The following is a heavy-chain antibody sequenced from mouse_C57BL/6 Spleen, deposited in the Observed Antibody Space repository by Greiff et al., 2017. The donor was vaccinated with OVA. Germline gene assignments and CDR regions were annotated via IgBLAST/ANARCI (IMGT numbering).Heavy chain of an antibody. V-gene: IGHV1-15*01. J-gene: IGHJ2*01. CDR1: GYTFTDYE. CDR2: IDPETGGT. D-gene: IGHD1-1*01. CDR3: TRWNGSPYFDY. Sequence: VQLQQSGAELVRPGASVTLSCKASGYTFTDYEMHWVKQTPVHGLEWIGAIDPETGGTAYNQKFKGKAILTADKSSSTAYMELRSLTSEDSAVYYFTRWNGSPYFDYWGQGTTLTVSS.